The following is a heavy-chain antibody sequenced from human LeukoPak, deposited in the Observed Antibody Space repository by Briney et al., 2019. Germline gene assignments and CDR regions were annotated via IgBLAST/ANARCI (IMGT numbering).Heavy chain of an antibody. CDR3: ARPRITMVRGGPFSAFDI. CDR2: INAGNGNT. J-gene: IGHJ3*02. CDR1: GYTFTNFD. V-gene: IGHV1-3*01. Sequence: GASVKVSCKASGYTFTNFDINWVRQAPGQGLEWMGWINAGNGNTKYSQKFQGRVTITRDTSASTAYMELSSLRSEDTAVYYCARPRITMVRGGPFSAFDIWGQGTMVTVSS. D-gene: IGHD3-10*01.